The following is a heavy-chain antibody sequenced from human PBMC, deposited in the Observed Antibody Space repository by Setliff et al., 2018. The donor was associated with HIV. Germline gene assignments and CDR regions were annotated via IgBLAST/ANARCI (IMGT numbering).Heavy chain of an antibody. CDR1: GYTFTSYD. V-gene: IGHV1-8*03. J-gene: IGHJ6*03. CDR3: ARGLGSGSYYNYYYYYSKRDV. D-gene: IGHD3-10*01. Sequence: ASVKVSCKASGYTFTSYDINWVRQATGQGLEWMGWMNPNSGNTGYAQKFQGRVTITRNTFISTAYMELSSLRSEDTAVYYCARGLGSGSYYNYYYYYSKRDVWGKGTTVTVSS. CDR2: MNPNSGNT.